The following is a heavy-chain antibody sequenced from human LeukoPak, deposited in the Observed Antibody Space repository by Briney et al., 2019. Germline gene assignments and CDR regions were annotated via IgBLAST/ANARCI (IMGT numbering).Heavy chain of an antibody. J-gene: IGHJ4*02. CDR3: ARQYYDILTDPNYFDS. V-gene: IGHV5-51*01. D-gene: IGHD3-9*01. Sequence: TPGESLKISCKGSGYSFSNYWIGWVRQMPGKGLEWVGIILPGNSDTRYSPSFQGQVTMSADKSISTAYLQRSSLRAADTAMYYCARQYYDILTDPNYFDSWGQGTLVTVSS. CDR1: GYSFSNYW. CDR2: ILPGNSDT.